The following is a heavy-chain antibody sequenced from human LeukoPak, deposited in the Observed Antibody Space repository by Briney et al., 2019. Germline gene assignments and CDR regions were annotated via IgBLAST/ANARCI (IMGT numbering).Heavy chain of an antibody. CDR1: GYTFTVYY. Sequence: GASVKASCKASGYTFTVYYMHWVRQAPGQGLEWMGWINGNTGVTHYAQKFQGRVTMTRDTSISTAYMELSRLRSDDTAVYYCARVNGGNSYDFDYWGQGTLVTVSS. J-gene: IGHJ4*02. CDR3: ARVNGGNSYDFDY. CDR2: INGNTGVT. D-gene: IGHD4-23*01. V-gene: IGHV1-2*02.